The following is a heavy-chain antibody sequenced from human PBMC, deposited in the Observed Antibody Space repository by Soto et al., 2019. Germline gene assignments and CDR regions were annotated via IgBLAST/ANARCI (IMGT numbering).Heavy chain of an antibody. D-gene: IGHD2-21*01. CDR3: ARDTVRGSPIFAVWYLDL. V-gene: IGHV3-30-3*01. CDR2: ISYDVNNR. Sequence: QVQLVESGGGVVQPGRSLRLSCAASGFSFSTYAMHWVRRPPGKGLEWAAFISYDVNNRYYADSVKGRFTISRDNSKNTLYLQMNSLRSEDTALYYCARDTVRGSPIFAVWYLDLWGRGTLVTVSS. J-gene: IGHJ2*01. CDR1: GFSFSTYA.